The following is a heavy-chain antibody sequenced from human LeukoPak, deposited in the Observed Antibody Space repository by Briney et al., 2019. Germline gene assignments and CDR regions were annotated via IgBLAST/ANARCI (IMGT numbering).Heavy chain of an antibody. D-gene: IGHD6-13*01. J-gene: IGHJ4*02. V-gene: IGHV4-59*01. CDR3: ARGLGYSDTWYNY. Sequence: SETLSLTCTVSNGSINNYYWNWIRQPPGKGLEWIGYVFYSGTTNYNPSLKSRVTISVDASKNNFSLKLNSVTAADTAVYYCARGLGYSDTWYNYWGQGTLVTVSS. CDR1: NGSINNYY. CDR2: VFYSGTT.